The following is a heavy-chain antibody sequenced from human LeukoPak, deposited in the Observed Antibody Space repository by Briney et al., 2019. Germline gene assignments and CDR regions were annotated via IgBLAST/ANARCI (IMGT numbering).Heavy chain of an antibody. CDR1: GGSISSSSYY. CDR3: ARDHGSGWYAATVY. V-gene: IGHV4-39*07. Sequence: PSETLSLTCTVSGGSISSSSYYWGWIRQPPGKGLEWIGSIYYSGSTYYNPSLKSRVTISVDTSKNQFSLKLSSVTAADTAVYYCARDHGSGWYAATVYWGQGTLVTVSS. CDR2: IYYSGST. D-gene: IGHD6-19*01. J-gene: IGHJ4*02.